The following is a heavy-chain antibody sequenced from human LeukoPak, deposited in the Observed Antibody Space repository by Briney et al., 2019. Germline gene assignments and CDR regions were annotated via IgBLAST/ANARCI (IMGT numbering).Heavy chain of an antibody. D-gene: IGHD4-23*01. Sequence: GESLKISCKASGYIFASYWIGWVRQMPGKGLEWVGIIYPGDSETRYSPSFQGQVTISVDESISTAYLKWSSLKASDTAMYYCARRVVNNRNWYFNLWGRGTLVTVSS. CDR1: GYIFASYW. CDR2: IYPGDSET. V-gene: IGHV5-51*01. J-gene: IGHJ2*01. CDR3: ARRVVNNRNWYFNL.